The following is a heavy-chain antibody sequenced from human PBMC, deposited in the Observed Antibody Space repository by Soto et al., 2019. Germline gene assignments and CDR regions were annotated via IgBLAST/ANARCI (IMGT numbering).Heavy chain of an antibody. CDR3: ATQEVGGSYVYTFDP. D-gene: IGHD1-26*01. V-gene: IGHV4-39*02. Sequence: SEDPSLPRTVSGGFHSRSRYYLGWIRQPPGKGLEWIGSIYYSGSTYYNPSLKSRVTISVDTSKNHFSLKLSSVTAADTAVYYCATQEVGGSYVYTFDPWGQGTLVTLSS. J-gene: IGHJ5*02. CDR2: IYYSGST. CDR1: GGFHSRSRYY.